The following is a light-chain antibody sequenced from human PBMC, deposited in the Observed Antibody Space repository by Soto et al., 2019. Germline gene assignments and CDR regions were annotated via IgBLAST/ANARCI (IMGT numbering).Light chain of an antibody. J-gene: IGKJ1*01. Sequence: DIVLTQSPGTLSLSPGERATLSCRASQSVSSSYLAWYQQKPGQAPRLLIYGASSRATGIPHRFSGSGSGTDFTLTISRLEPEDFAVYYCQQFGSSPRGTFGQGTKVEIK. V-gene: IGKV3-20*01. CDR2: GAS. CDR3: QQFGSSPRGT. CDR1: QSVSSSY.